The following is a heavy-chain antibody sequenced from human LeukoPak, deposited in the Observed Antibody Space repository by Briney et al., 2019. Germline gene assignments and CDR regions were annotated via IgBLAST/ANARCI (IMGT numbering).Heavy chain of an antibody. Sequence: GGSLRLSCAASEFIVRSRYMSWVRQAPGKGLEWVSVIYGGGSTYNADSVKGRFTISRDKSKNTLYLQMNSVRAEDTAVYYCARGSYYDSSGSNAFDIWAKGQWSPSLQ. D-gene: IGHD3-22*01. V-gene: IGHV3-53*01. CDR3: ARGSYYDSSGSNAFDI. J-gene: IGHJ3*02. CDR2: IYGGGST. CDR1: EFIVRSRY.